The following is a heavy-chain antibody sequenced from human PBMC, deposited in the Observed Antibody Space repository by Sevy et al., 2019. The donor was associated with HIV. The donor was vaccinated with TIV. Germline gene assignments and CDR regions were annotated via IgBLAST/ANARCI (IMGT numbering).Heavy chain of an antibody. J-gene: IGHJ6*02. CDR3: TTDSQIGNYYYGMDV. CDR1: GFTFSNAW. Sequence: GGSLRLSCAASGFTFSNAWMSWVRQAPGKGLEWVGRIKSKTDGGTTDYAAPVKGRFTISRDDSKNTLTLQMNSLKTQDTAVYYCTTDSQIGNYYYGMDVWGQETTVTAPS. CDR2: IKSKTDGGTT. V-gene: IGHV3-15*01.